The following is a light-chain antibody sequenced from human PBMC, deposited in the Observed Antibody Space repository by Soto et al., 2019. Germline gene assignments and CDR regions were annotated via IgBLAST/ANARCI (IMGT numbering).Light chain of an antibody. CDR1: QSVSSN. CDR2: GAS. CDR3: QQYGSSLST. V-gene: IGKV3-15*01. J-gene: IGKJ1*01. Sequence: EIVMTQSPATLSVSPVERSTLSCMASQSVSSNLAWYQQKPGQAPRLLIYGASTRATGIPARFSGSGSGTEFTLTISRLEPEDFAVYYCQQYGSSLSTFGQGTKVDIK.